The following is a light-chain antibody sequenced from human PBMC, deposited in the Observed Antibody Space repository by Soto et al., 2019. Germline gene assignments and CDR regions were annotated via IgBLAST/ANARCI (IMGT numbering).Light chain of an antibody. CDR3: QQYNNWPFT. CDR1: QSVSSN. V-gene: IGKV3-15*01. J-gene: IGKJ3*01. CDR2: GAS. Sequence: EIVMTQSPVTLSVSPGERATLSCRASQSVSSNLAWYQQKPGQAPRLLIYGASTRATGIPARFSGSGSGTEFTLTISSLQSGDFAVYYCQQYNNWPFTFGPGTKVDIK.